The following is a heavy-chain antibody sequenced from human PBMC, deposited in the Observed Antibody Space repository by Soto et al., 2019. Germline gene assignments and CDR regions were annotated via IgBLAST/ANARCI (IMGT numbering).Heavy chain of an antibody. CDR3: ARVDKMYYYDSSGYYCVDY. J-gene: IGHJ4*02. V-gene: IGHV4-34*01. CDR2: INHSGST. D-gene: IGHD3-22*01. Sequence: SETLSLTCAVYGGSFRGYYWSWIRQPPGKGLEWIGEINHSGSTNYNPSLKSRVTISVDTSKNQFSLKLSSVTAADTAVYYCARVDKMYYYDSSGYYCVDYWGQGTLVTVSS. CDR1: GGSFRGYY.